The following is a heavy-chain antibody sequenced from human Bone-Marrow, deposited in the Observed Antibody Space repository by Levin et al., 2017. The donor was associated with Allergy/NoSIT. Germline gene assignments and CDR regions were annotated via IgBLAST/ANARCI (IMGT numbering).Heavy chain of an antibody. V-gene: IGHV4-59*01. Sequence: SETLSLTCTVSGGSISSYYWSWIRQPPGKGLEWIGYIYYSGSTNYNPSLKSRVTISVDTSKNQFSLKLSSVTAADTAVYYCARGGSVVITNFDYWGQGTLVTVSS. CDR2: IYYSGST. D-gene: IGHD3-22*01. CDR3: ARGGSVVITNFDY. J-gene: IGHJ4*02. CDR1: GGSISSYY.